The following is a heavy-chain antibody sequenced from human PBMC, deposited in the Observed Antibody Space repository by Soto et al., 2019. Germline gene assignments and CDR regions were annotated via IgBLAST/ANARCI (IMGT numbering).Heavy chain of an antibody. V-gene: IGHV3-23*01. D-gene: IGHD3-9*01. CDR2: VYGSGHGDT. CDR1: RFTFSTYT. Sequence: EVQLLESGGLLVQSGGSLRLSCAASRFTFSTYTMSWVRQAPGKGLEWVSGVYGSGHGDTFYADSVKGRFVISRDDSKGMLFLQMNSLKVEDTAIYYCAKDRHPDGIWTFDFWGQGTLVTVFS. J-gene: IGHJ4*02. CDR3: AKDRHPDGIWTFDF.